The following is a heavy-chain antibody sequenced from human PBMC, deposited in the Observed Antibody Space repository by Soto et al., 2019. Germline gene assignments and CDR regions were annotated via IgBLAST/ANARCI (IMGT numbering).Heavy chain of an antibody. V-gene: IGHV1-8*01. Sequence: ASVKVSCKASGYTFNNYEIHWVRQATGQGLEWMGWMNPYGGNTGYAHKCQGRVSFTRDTSIGTAYMELSSMKAEDTAVYYCARRTEGFGPPYFDYWGQGXLVTVYS. CDR2: MNPYGGNT. CDR1: GYTFNNYE. D-gene: IGHD3-10*01. CDR3: ARRTEGFGPPYFDY. J-gene: IGHJ4*02.